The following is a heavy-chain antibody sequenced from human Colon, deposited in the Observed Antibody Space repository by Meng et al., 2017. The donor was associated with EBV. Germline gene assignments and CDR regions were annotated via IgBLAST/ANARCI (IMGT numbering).Heavy chain of an antibody. Sequence: QAQHCHLGAEVKRPGASVKVSCKASGYSFTTYAMHWVRQAPGQRLEWMGWINAGNGNTKYSEKFQSRVTITRDTAASTAYMELSSLRSEDTAVYYCARTGCSSSSCYDYWGQGTLVTVSS. J-gene: IGHJ4*02. CDR2: INAGNGNT. V-gene: IGHV1-3*01. D-gene: IGHD2-2*01. CDR1: GYSFTTYA. CDR3: ARTGCSSSSCYDY.